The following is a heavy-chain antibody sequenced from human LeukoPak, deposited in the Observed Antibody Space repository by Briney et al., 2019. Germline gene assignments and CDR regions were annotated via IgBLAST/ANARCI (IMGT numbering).Heavy chain of an antibody. CDR1: GGSISSYY. V-gene: IGHV4-59*01. Sequence: SETLSLTCTVSGGSISSYYWSWIRQPPGKGLEWIGYIYYSGSTNYNPSLKSRVTISVDTSKNQFSLKLSSVTAEDTAVYYCARGKGKYSSSSLGYWGQGTLVTVSS. CDR2: IYYSGST. CDR3: ARGKGKYSSSSLGY. J-gene: IGHJ4*02. D-gene: IGHD6-6*01.